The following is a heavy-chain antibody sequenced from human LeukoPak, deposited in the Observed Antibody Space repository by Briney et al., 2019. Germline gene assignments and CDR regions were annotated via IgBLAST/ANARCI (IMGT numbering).Heavy chain of an antibody. CDR3: TREQAGTTGDY. CDR1: GYSISTDYY. V-gene: IGHV4-38-2*02. CDR2: VSHSGST. J-gene: IGHJ4*02. Sequence: SETLSLTCTVSGYSISTDYYWGWIRQSPGKGLEWIGSVSHSGSTYYNPSLKSRVTISGDTSKNQFFLKLSSVTAADTAVYYCTREQAGTTGDYWGQGTLVTVSS. D-gene: IGHD1-1*01.